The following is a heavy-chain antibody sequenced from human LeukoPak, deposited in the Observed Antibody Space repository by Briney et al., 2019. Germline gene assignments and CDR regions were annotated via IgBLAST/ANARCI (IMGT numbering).Heavy chain of an antibody. CDR2: ISGSGGNT. J-gene: IGHJ4*02. CDR1: GFIFSDYA. D-gene: IGHD3-9*01. CDR3: ARAAAEKSYDVLTGYYVAYYFDY. Sequence: PGGSLRLSCAASGFIFSDYAMSWVRQTPGKGLEWVSAISGSGGNTYYADSVKGRFTISRDNSKNTLYLQMNSLRAEDTAVYYCARAAAEKSYDVLTGYYVAYYFDYWGQGTLVTVSS. V-gene: IGHV3-23*01.